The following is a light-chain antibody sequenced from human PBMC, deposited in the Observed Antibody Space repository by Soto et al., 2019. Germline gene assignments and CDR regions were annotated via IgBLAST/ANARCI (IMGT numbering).Light chain of an antibody. Sequence: QDVVTQEPSLTVSPGGTVTLTCGSSTGAVTSGHYPYWFQQRPGQAPRTLISDTSNRHSWTPARFSGSLLGGKAALTLSGAQPEDEADYYCLLSFSGVEVFGGGTKLTVL. CDR2: DTS. V-gene: IGLV7-46*01. J-gene: IGLJ2*01. CDR3: LLSFSGVEV. CDR1: TGAVTSGHY.